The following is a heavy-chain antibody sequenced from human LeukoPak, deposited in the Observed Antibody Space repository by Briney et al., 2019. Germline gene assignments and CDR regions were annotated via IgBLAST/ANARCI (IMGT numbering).Heavy chain of an antibody. V-gene: IGHV3-21*04. J-gene: IGHJ4*02. D-gene: IGHD6-13*01. CDR1: GFTFSSYS. CDR3: ARERRIAAAGTGFDY. CDR2: ISSSSSYI. Sequence: PGGSLRLSCAASGFTFSSYSMNWVRQAPGKGLEWVSSISSSSSYIYYADSVKGRFTISRDNAKNSLYLQMNSLRAEDTAVYYCARERRIAAAGTGFDYWGQGTLVTVSS.